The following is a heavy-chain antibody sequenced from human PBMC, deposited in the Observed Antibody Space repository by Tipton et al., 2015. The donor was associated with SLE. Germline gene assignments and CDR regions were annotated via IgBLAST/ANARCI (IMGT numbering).Heavy chain of an antibody. J-gene: IGHJ4*02. D-gene: IGHD6-19*01. V-gene: IGHV3-49*04. CDR2: IRSKAYGGTT. CDR3: TRERYSSGWYNYFDY. CDR1: GFTFGDYA. Sequence: SLRLSCTASGFTFGDYAMSWVRQAPGKGREGVGFIRSKAYGGTTEYAASVKGRFTISRDDSKSIAYLQMNSLKTEDTAVYYCTRERYSSGWYNYFDYWGQGTLVTVSS.